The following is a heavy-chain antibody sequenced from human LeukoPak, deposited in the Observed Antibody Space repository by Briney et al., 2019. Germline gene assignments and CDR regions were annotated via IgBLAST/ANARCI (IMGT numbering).Heavy chain of an antibody. V-gene: IGHV1-2*02. J-gene: IGHJ5*02. CDR3: ARDPKGYYDSSGYSYNWFDP. CDR1: GYSFTGYY. CDR2: INTNSGGT. Sequence: GASVKVSCKASGYSFTGYYTHWVRQAPGQGLEWMGWINTNSGGTKYAQKFQGRVTMTRDTSISTAYMELSRLRSDDTAVYYCARDPKGYYDSSGYSYNWFDPWGQGTLVTVSS. D-gene: IGHD3-22*01.